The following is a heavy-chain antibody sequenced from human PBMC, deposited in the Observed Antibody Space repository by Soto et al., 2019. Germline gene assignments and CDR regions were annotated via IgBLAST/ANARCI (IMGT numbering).Heavy chain of an antibody. V-gene: IGHV3-30*18. CDR2: ISYDGSNK. D-gene: IGHD3-3*01. J-gene: IGHJ4*02. CDR3: AKVGGIDY. CDR1: GFTFSSYG. Sequence: QVQLVESGGGVVQPGRSLRLSCEASGFTFSSYGMHWVRQAPGKGLEWVAVISYDGSNKYYADSVKGRFTISRDNSKNTLYLQMNSLRAEDTAVYYCAKVGGIDYWGQGTLVTVSS.